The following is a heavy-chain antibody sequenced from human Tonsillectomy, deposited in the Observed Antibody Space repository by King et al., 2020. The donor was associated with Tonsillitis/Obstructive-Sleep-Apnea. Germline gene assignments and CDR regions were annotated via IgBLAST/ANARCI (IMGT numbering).Heavy chain of an antibody. D-gene: IGHD3-10*01. V-gene: IGHV4-39*01. CDR3: ARQGRVGEFSWFDA. CDR2: IYVSGSI. J-gene: IGHJ5*02. Sequence: LQLQESCPGLVKPSETLSLTCSVSGDSISRSSYYWAWIRQPPGKGLEWIGSIYVSGSIYYNPSLKSRVTISLDTSKNQFSLKLNSVTGTDTAAYFCARQGRVGEFSWFDAWGQGLLVTVSS. CDR1: GDSISRSSYY.